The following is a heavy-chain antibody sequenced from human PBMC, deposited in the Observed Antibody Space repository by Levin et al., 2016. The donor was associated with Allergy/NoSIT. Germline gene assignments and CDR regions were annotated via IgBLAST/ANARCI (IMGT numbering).Heavy chain of an antibody. J-gene: IGHJ6*02. Sequence: GGSLRLSCSASGFTFSPYWMHWVRQAPGKGLVWVSRIYAEGSTTTYADSVKGRFTISRDNAKNTVYLQMNSLRAEDTAVYYCARGGINLYGIDVWGQGTTVTVSS. V-gene: IGHV3-74*01. CDR2: IYAEGSTT. CDR3: ARGGINLYGIDV. CDR1: GFTFSPYW. D-gene: IGHD2-15*01.